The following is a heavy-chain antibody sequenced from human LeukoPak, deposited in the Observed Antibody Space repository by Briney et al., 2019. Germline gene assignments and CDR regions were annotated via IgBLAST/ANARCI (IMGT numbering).Heavy chain of an antibody. CDR1: GRSAGRHY. J-gene: IGHJ4*02. CDR3: AGSGSYYYFEY. D-gene: IGHD1-26*01. V-gene: IGHV4-59*02. Sequence: WECLSLACTVSGRSAGRHYTMWVPEPPGKRLGWIGYIYDSGSTNYNPSLKSRVTISIDTSKNPFSLKLNCLTAADTAVYYCAGSGSYYYFEYWGQGALVTVSS. CDR2: IYDSGST.